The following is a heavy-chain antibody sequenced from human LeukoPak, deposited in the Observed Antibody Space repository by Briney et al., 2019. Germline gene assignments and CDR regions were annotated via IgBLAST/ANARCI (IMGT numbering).Heavy chain of an antibody. CDR3: ASSPGAYCGGDCYSDY. Sequence: ASVKVSCKASGYTFTGYYMHWVRQAPGQGLEWMGWINPNSGGTNYAQKFQGRVTMTRDTSISTAYMELSRLRSDDTAVYYCASSPGAYCGGDCYSDYWGQGTLVTVSS. D-gene: IGHD2-21*02. V-gene: IGHV1-2*02. CDR2: INPNSGGT. J-gene: IGHJ4*02. CDR1: GYTFTGYY.